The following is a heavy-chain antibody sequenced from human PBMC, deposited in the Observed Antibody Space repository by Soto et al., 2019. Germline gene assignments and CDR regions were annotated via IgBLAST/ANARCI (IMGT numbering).Heavy chain of an antibody. CDR3: VICDKIGSYVCFVY. D-gene: IGHD1-26*01. CDR1: GFTFSSYA. CDR2: ISAGAGST. V-gene: IGHV3-23*01. J-gene: IGHJ4*01. Sequence: PGGSLRLSCAASGFTFSSYAMNWVRQAPGKGLEWVSGISAGAGSTYYADSVKGRFTISRDNSKNTLYLQMNSLRAEDTAVYYCVICDKIGSYVCFVYCRYGTL.